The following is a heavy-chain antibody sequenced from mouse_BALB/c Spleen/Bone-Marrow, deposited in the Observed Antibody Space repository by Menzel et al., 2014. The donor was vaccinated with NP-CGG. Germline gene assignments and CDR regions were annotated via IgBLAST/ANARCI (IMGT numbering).Heavy chain of an antibody. J-gene: IGHJ4*01. D-gene: IGHD2-3*01. CDR2: ISSGGSYT. Sequence: DVKLQESGGGLVKPGGSLELSCAASGFTFSSYTMSWVRQTPEKRLEWVATISSGGSYTYYPDSVKGRFTISRDNAKNTLYLQMSSLKSEDTAMYYCTRDLYDGYSYYAMDYWGQGTSVTASS. CDR1: GFTFSSYT. V-gene: IGHV5-6-4*01. CDR3: TRDLYDGYSYYAMDY.